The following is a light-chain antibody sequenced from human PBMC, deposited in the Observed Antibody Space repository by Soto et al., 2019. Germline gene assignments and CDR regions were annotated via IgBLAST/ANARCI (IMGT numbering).Light chain of an antibody. V-gene: IGKV3-15*01. J-gene: IGKJ2*01. CDR3: QQYNNWPPKHT. Sequence: EIVMTHSPATLSVSPGERVTLSCRASQSISNNLAWYQHKPGRAPRVLIYDASTRATGVPVRFSGSGSGTEFTLTISSLQSDDFAVYYCQQYNNWPPKHTFGQGTKLEIK. CDR1: QSISNN. CDR2: DAS.